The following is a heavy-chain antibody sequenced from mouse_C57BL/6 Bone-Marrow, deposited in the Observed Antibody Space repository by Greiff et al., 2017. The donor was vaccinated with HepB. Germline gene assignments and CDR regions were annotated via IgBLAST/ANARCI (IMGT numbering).Heavy chain of an antibody. Sequence: QVHVKQPGAELVMPGASVKLSCKASGYTFTSYWMHWVKQRPGQGLEWIGEIDPSDSYTNYNQKFKGKSTLTVDKSSSTAYMQLSSLTSEDSAVYYCAVSTMITTMDYYAMDYWGQGTSVTVSS. D-gene: IGHD2-4*01. CDR2: IDPSDSYT. CDR3: AVSTMITTMDYYAMDY. CDR1: GYTFTSYW. V-gene: IGHV1-69*01. J-gene: IGHJ4*01.